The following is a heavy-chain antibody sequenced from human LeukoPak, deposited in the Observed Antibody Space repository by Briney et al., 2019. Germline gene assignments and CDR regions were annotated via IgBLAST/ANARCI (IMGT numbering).Heavy chain of an antibody. CDR2: INPNSGGT. V-gene: IGHV1-2*04. CDR3: ARVASQVKDIVVVLNSYAFDI. J-gene: IGHJ3*02. CDR1: GYTFTGYY. D-gene: IGHD2-2*01. Sequence: GASVKVSCKASGYTFTGYYMHWVRQAPGQGLEWMGWINPNSGGTNYAQKFQGWVTMTRDTSISTAYMELSSLRSEDTAVYYCARVASQVKDIVVVLNSYAFDIWGQGTMVTVSS.